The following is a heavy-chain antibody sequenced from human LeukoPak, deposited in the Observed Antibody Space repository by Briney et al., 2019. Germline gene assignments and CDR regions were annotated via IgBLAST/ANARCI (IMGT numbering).Heavy chain of an antibody. Sequence: GGSLRLSCAASGFTFSNAWMSWVRQAPGKGLGWVGRIKSKTDGGTADFAAPVKGRFTISRDDSKNTLYLQMNSLKTEDTAVYYCATDSGSSWDWGQGTLVTVSS. CDR1: GFTFSNAW. CDR2: IKSKTDGGTA. D-gene: IGHD3-10*01. V-gene: IGHV3-15*01. J-gene: IGHJ4*02. CDR3: ATDSGSSWD.